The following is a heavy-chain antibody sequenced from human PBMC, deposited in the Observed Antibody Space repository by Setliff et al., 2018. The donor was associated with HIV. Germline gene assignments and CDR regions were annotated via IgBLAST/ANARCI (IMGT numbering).Heavy chain of an antibody. V-gene: IGHV4-59*08. D-gene: IGHD3-3*01. CDR2: ISYSGST. J-gene: IGHJ4*02. CDR3: ARGPGDLRFLEWLPPFDY. CDR1: GGSISSYY. Sequence: SETLSLTCTVSGGSISSYYWSWIRQPPGKGLEWIGYISYSGSTNYNPSLKSRVTLSVKTSKNQFSLKLNSVTAADTAVYYCARGPGDLRFLEWLPPFDYWGQGTLVTVSS.